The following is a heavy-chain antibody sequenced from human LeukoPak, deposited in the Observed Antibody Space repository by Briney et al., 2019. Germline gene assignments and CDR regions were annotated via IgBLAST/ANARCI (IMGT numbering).Heavy chain of an antibody. J-gene: IGHJ5*02. D-gene: IGHD6-19*01. CDR1: GGSISSYY. Sequence: SETLSLTCTVSGGSISSYYWSWIRQPPGKGLEWIGYIYTSGSTNYNPSLKSRVTISVDTSKNQFSLKLSSVTAADTAVYYCARGSHSSGWLSYFDPWGQGTLVTVSS. CDR3: ARGSHSSGWLSYFDP. CDR2: IYTSGST. V-gene: IGHV4-4*09.